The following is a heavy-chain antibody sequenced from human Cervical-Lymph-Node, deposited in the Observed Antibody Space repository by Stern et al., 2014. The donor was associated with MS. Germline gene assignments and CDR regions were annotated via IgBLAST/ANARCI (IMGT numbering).Heavy chain of an antibody. J-gene: IGHJ5*02. Sequence: VQLVESGGGLVKPGGSLRLSCAASGFTFTNAWMSWVRQSPEKGLEWVGRIKSTTDGGTTEYAAPVTGRFTMSRDDSKKMMYLQMDNLKTEDTAVYYCTAGIGWFDPWGQGTLVTVSS. D-gene: IGHD3-16*01. V-gene: IGHV3-15*01. CDR1: GFTFTNAW. CDR3: TAGIGWFDP. CDR2: IKSTTDGGTT.